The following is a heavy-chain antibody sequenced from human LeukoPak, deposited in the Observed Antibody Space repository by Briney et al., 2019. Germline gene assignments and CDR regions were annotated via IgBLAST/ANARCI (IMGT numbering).Heavy chain of an antibody. Sequence: ASVKVSCKASGYTFTSYYMHWVRQAPGQGLEWMGINNPSGGSTSYAQKFQGRVTMTRDTSTSTVYMELSSLRSEDTAVYYCARGVVVPAAILHRSVYWFDPWGQGTLVTVSS. CDR1: GYTFTSYY. D-gene: IGHD2-2*02. CDR2: NNPSGGST. CDR3: ARGVVVPAAILHRSVYWFDP. J-gene: IGHJ5*02. V-gene: IGHV1-46*03.